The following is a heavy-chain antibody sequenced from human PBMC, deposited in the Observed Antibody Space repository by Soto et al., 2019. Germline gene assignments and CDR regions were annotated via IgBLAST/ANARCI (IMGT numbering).Heavy chain of an antibody. J-gene: IGHJ5*02. D-gene: IGHD3-9*01. CDR2: ISYDGSNK. CDR3: AKDPYYDTSFDP. CDR1: GFTFSSYG. V-gene: IGHV3-30*18. Sequence: QVQLVESGGGVVQPGRSLRLSCAASGFTFSSYGMHWVRQAPGKGLEWVAVISYDGSNKYYADSVKGRFTISRDNSKNTLYLQMNSLRAEDTAVYYCAKDPYYDTSFDPWGQGTLVTVSS.